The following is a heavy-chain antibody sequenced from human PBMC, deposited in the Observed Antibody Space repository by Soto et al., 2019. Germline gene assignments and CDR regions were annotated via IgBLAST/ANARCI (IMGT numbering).Heavy chain of an antibody. D-gene: IGHD4-17*01. CDR2: MNPKSGNT. Sequence: QVQLVQSGAEVKKPGASVKVSCKASGYTFTSYDINWVRQATGQGLEWMGWMNPKSGNTGYAQKFQGRVTMTRNSSISTAYMELSSLRSEDTAVYYCARGRSNGDYEICYFDYWGQGTLVTVSS. J-gene: IGHJ4*02. CDR1: GYTFTSYD. V-gene: IGHV1-8*01. CDR3: ARGRSNGDYEICYFDY.